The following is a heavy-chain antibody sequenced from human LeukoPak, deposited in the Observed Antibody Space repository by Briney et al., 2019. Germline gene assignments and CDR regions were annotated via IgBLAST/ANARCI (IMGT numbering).Heavy chain of an antibody. J-gene: IGHJ4*02. D-gene: IGHD3-22*01. Sequence: ASVKVFCKASGYTFTTFYMHWVRQAPGQGLEWMGIINPSGGGTSYAQKFQGRVTMTRDTSTSTVYMELSSLRSEDTAVYYCASQYYYDSSGYYNGLDYWGQGTLVTVSS. V-gene: IGHV1-46*01. CDR1: GYTFTTFY. CDR3: ASQYYYDSSGYYNGLDY. CDR2: INPSGGGT.